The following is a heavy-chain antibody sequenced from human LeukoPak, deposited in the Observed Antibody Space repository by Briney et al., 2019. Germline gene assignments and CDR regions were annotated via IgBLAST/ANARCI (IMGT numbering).Heavy chain of an antibody. V-gene: IGHV4-39*01. Sequence: RSETLSLTCTVSGGSISSSTYYWGWIRRPPGKGLEWIGSNYYSGSTYYNPSLKSRVTVSVDTSKNQFSLNLSSVTAADTAVYYCVRGSTLRHYQYWGQGTLVTVSS. CDR3: VRGSTLRHYQY. J-gene: IGHJ4*02. CDR2: NYYSGST. D-gene: IGHD3-16*01. CDR1: GGSISSSTYY.